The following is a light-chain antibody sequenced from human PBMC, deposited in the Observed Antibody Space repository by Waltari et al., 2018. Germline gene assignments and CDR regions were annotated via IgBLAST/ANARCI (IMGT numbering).Light chain of an antibody. CDR1: QSVSTY. CDR2: GAS. J-gene: IGKJ4*01. CDR3: QHYDSSPST. V-gene: IGKV3-20*01. Sequence: EIVLTQFPRPPCLSSGERAPLSCRASQSVSTYLAWYQQKPGQAPSLLIHGASSRATGIPDRFSGGGSGTEFTLTISRLESEDFAMYYCQHYDSSPSTFGGGTKVEIK.